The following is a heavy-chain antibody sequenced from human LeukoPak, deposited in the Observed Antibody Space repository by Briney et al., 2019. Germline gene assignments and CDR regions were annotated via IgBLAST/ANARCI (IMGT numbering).Heavy chain of an antibody. CDR3: ARRITILGVVITLGY. CDR2: MNPNSGNT. J-gene: IGHJ4*02. Sequence: GASVKVSCKASGYTFTSYDINWVRQATGQGLEWMGWMNPNSGNTGYAQKFQGRVTITRNTSISTAYMELSSLRSENTAVYYCARRITILGVVITLGYWGQGALVTVSS. D-gene: IGHD3-3*01. CDR1: GYTFTSYD. V-gene: IGHV1-8*03.